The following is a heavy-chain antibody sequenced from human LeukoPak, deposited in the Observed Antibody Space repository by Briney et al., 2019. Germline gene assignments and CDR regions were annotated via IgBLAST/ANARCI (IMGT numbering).Heavy chain of an antibody. Sequence: PGGSLRLSCAASGFTFSSYSMNWVRQAPGKGLEWVSSISSSSSYIYYADSMKGRFTISRDNAKNSLYLQMNSLRAEDTAVYYCASQYRCSGGSCHYHYYYYMDVWGKGTTVTVSS. D-gene: IGHD2-15*01. J-gene: IGHJ6*03. V-gene: IGHV3-21*01. CDR3: ASQYRCSGGSCHYHYYYYMDV. CDR2: ISSSSSYI. CDR1: GFTFSSYS.